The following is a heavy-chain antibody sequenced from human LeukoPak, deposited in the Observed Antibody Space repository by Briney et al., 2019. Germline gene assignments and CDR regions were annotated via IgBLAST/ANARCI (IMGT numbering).Heavy chain of an antibody. D-gene: IGHD6-19*01. CDR2: IKHDGSER. V-gene: IGHV3-7*01. Sequence: GGSLRLSCAASGFTFTRYWMTWVRQAPGKGLEWAVNIKHDGSERDYVDSVKGRFTISRDNAKNSVYLQMNSLRAEDTAVYYCARGHSSGWYDQYYFDHWGQGTPVTVSS. J-gene: IGHJ4*02. CDR3: ARGHSSGWYDQYYFDH. CDR1: GFTFTRYW.